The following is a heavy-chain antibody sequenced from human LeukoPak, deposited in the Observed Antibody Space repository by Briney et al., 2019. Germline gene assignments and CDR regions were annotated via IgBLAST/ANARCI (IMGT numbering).Heavy chain of an antibody. J-gene: IGHJ4*02. Sequence: SETLSLTCTVSGGSISSYYWSWIRQPPGKGLEWIGYIYYSGSTNYNPSLKSRVTISVDTSKNQFPLKLSSVTAADTAVYYCARRGYSGIDYWGQGTLVTVSS. V-gene: IGHV4-59*08. D-gene: IGHD5-12*01. CDR1: GGSISSYY. CDR3: ARRGYSGIDY. CDR2: IYYSGST.